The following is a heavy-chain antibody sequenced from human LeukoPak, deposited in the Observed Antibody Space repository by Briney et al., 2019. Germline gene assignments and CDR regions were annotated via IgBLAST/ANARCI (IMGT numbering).Heavy chain of an antibody. V-gene: IGHV4-34*01. CDR2: INHSGST. D-gene: IGHD2-8*01. J-gene: IGHJ5*02. CDR3: ARILYYNWFDP. CDR1: GGSFSGYY. Sequence: SETLSLTCAVYGGSFSGYYWSWIRQPPGKGLEWIGEINHSGSTNYNPSLKSRVTISVDTSKNQFSLKLSSVTAADTAVYYCARILYYNWFDPRGQGTLVTVSS.